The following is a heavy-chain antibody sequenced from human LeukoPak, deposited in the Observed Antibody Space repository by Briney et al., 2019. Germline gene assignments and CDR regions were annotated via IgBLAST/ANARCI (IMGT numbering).Heavy chain of an antibody. V-gene: IGHV4-61*02. CDR2: IYTSGST. J-gene: IGHJ3*02. CDR3: AREGIAVAGTVPAFDI. CDR1: GGSISSSSYY. D-gene: IGHD6-19*01. Sequence: SETLSLTCTVSGGSISSSSYYWGWIRQPAGKGLEWIGRIYTSGSTNYNPSLKSRVTISVDTSKNQFSLKLSSVTAADTAVYYCAREGIAVAGTVPAFDIWGQGTMVTVSS.